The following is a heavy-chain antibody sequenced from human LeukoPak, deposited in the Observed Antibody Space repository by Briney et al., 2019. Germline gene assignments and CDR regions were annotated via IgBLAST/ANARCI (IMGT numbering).Heavy chain of an antibody. CDR2: ISGSGVDT. D-gene: IGHD3-10*01. Sequence: GGSLRLSCAASGLSFSTYAMSWVRQAPGKGLEWVAGISGSGVDTHYAGSVNGRLRISRDNSANTLYLQMNSLREEDTALYYCASGTYRLGDYWGQGTQVAVSP. V-gene: IGHV3-23*01. J-gene: IGHJ4*02. CDR1: GLSFSTYA. CDR3: ASGTYRLGDY.